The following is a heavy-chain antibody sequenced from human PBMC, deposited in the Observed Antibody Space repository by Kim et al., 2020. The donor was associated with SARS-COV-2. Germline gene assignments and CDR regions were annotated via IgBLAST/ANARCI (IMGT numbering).Heavy chain of an antibody. CDR1: GFSFGDYG. CDR2: LSENSGSI. D-gene: IGHD6-25*01. V-gene: IGHV3-9*01. J-gene: IGHJ4*02. CDR3: AKQSSGWQYFDS. Sequence: GGSLRRSCAASGFSFGDYGMHWVRQAPGKGLEWVSGLSENSGSIGYADSVKGHFTISRDNAKNSLYLQMNSLRPEDTALYFCAKQSSGWQYFDSWGQGTLVTVSS.